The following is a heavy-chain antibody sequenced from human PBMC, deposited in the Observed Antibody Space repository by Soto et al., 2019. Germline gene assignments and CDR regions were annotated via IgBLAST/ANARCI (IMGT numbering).Heavy chain of an antibody. CDR2: ISYDGSNK. V-gene: IGHV3-30*18. CDR1: GFTFSSYG. CDR3: AKVLSSTYGFDY. D-gene: IGHD2-2*01. Sequence: GGSLRLSCAASGFTFSSYGMHWVRQAPGKGLEWVAVISYDGSNKYYADSVKGRFTISRDNSKNTLYLQMNSLRAEDTAVYYCAKVLSSTYGFDYWGQGTLVTVSS. J-gene: IGHJ4*02.